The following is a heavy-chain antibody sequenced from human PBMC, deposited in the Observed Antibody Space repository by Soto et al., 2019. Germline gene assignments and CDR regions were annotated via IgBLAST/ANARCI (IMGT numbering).Heavy chain of an antibody. Sequence: SWTXSLTGTVSVVSIDIDGYYLRWIRQHPGKGLEWIGYMYDSGSTFYNPSLKSRVTMSIDTSKNQLSLKLSSVTAADTAVYYCERDQKHIHGTVVQLDLWGRPTLV. CDR3: ERDQKHIHGTVVQLDL. D-gene: IGHD2-15*01. CDR2: MYDSGST. J-gene: IGHJ2*01. V-gene: IGHV4-31*03. CDR1: VVSIDIDGYY.